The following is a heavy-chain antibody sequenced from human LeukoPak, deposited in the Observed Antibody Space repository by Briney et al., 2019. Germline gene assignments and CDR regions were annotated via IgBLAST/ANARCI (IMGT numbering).Heavy chain of an antibody. CDR3: ARGRWLQWGSYFDY. V-gene: IGHV4-31*03. Sequence: SETLSLTCTVSGGSISSGGYYWSWIRQHPGKGLEWIGYIYYNGNTYYNPSLKSRVTMSVDTSKNQFSLKLSSVTAADTAVYYCARGRWLQWGSYFDYWGQGTLVTVSS. D-gene: IGHD5-24*01. CDR1: GGSISSGGYY. CDR2: IYYNGNT. J-gene: IGHJ4*02.